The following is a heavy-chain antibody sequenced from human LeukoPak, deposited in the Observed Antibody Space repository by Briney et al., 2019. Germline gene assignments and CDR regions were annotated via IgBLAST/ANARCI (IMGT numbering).Heavy chain of an antibody. D-gene: IGHD6-19*01. CDR2: IYYSGST. J-gene: IGHJ5*02. V-gene: IGHV4-59*01. Sequence: SETLSLTCTVSGGSISSYYWSWIRQPPGKGLEWIGYIYYSGSTNYNPSLKSRVTISVDTSKNQFSLKLSSVTAADMAVYYCARGGAVAGTNWFDPWGQGTLVTVSS. CDR1: GGSISSYY. CDR3: ARGGAVAGTNWFDP.